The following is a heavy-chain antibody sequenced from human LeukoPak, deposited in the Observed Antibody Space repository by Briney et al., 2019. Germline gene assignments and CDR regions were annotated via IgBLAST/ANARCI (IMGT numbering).Heavy chain of an antibody. CDR3: ARRQRDVSTGYNED. J-gene: IGHJ4*02. CDR1: GNTFNSYW. V-gene: IGHV5-51*01. CDR2: IHPSDSTT. D-gene: IGHD3-9*01. Sequence: GESLKISCQGSGNTFNSYWIGWVRQMPGKGLEWMGIIHPSDSTTLYSPSFRGRVTISADKSISTAYLQWSSLKASDSAMYYCARRQRDVSTGYNEDWGQGTLVTVSS.